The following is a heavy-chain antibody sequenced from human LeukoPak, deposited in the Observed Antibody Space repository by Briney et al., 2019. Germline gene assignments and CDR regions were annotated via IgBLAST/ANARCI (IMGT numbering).Heavy chain of an antibody. Sequence: SETLTLTCTVSGGSISSYYWSWIRQPAGKGLEWIGRIYTCGSTNYNPSLKSRVTMSVDTSKNQFSLKLSSVTAAGTAVYYCARAGRKYQLLHDYWGQGTLVTVSS. J-gene: IGHJ4*02. D-gene: IGHD2-2*01. CDR3: ARAGRKYQLLHDY. CDR2: IYTCGST. V-gene: IGHV4-4*07. CDR1: GGSISSYY.